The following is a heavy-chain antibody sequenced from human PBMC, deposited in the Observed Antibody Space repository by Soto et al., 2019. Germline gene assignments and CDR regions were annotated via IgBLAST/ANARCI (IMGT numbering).Heavy chain of an antibody. CDR2: IFHSGST. CDR1: GGSISSGGYS. D-gene: IGHD1-26*01. Sequence: PSETLSLTCAVSGGSISSGGYSWSWLRQPPGKGLEWIGYIFHSGSTYYNPYLKSRVTISVDGSKNHFSLELSSVTAADTAVYYCARVSGSYYYGMDVWGQGTTVTVSS. CDR3: ARVSGSYYYGMDV. J-gene: IGHJ6*02. V-gene: IGHV4-30-2*01.